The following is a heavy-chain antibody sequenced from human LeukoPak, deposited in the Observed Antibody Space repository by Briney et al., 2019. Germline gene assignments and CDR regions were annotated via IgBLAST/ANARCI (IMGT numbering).Heavy chain of an antibody. J-gene: IGHJ4*02. Sequence: ASVQVSCKASGYTFTSYGITWVRQAPGQGLEWMGWISAYNGNTNYAQKLQGRVTVTTDTSTGIVYMDLRSLRSDDTAVYYCARAGFITYSGTYYADYWGQGTLVTVSS. CDR3: ARAGFITYSGTYYADY. D-gene: IGHD1-26*01. CDR1: GYTFTSYG. V-gene: IGHV1-18*01. CDR2: ISAYNGNT.